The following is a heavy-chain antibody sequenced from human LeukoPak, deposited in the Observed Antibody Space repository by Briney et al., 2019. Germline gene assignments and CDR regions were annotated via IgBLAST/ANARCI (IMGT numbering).Heavy chain of an antibody. J-gene: IGHJ3*02. D-gene: IGHD3-22*01. CDR1: GGSISSYY. CDR3: ARELRDSSGYYRDAFDI. V-gene: IGHV4-4*07. CDR2: IYTSGST. Sequence: SETLSLTCTVSGGSISSYYWSWIRQPAGKGLEWIGRIYTSGSTNYNPSLKSRATMSVDTSKNQFSLKLSSVTAADTAVYYCARELRDSSGYYRDAFDIWGQGTMVTVSS.